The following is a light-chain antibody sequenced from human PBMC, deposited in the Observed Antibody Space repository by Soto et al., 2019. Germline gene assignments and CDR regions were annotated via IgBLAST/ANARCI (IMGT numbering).Light chain of an antibody. V-gene: IGKV3-11*01. CDR2: DAS. Sequence: EIVLTQSPATLSLSPGERATLSCRASQSVSSYLAWYQQKPGQAPRLLIYDASNRATGIPARFSGSGSGTDFTLTISSLEPEDFAVYYCQQRNSWQSFGQGTILEIK. CDR1: QSVSSY. CDR3: QQRNSWQS. J-gene: IGKJ2*03.